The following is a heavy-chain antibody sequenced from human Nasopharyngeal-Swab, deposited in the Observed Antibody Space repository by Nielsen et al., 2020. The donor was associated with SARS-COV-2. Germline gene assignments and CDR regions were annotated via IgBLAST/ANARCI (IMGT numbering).Heavy chain of an antibody. D-gene: IGHD1-26*01. CDR2: VSRSSSRS. CDR3: VRDVAMVGATLDT. V-gene: IGHV3-48*02. J-gene: IGHJ1*01. Sequence: VRQAPGKGLEWVAYVSRSSSRSYYADSVEGRFTISRDNPKNSLFLQMDSLRDEDTAVYCCVRDVAMVGATLDTWGQGTLVTVSS.